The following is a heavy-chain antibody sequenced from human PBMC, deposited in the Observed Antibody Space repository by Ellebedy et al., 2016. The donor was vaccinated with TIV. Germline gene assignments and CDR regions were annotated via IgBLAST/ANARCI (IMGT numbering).Heavy chain of an antibody. V-gene: IGHV3-30*18. D-gene: IGHD6-19*01. CDR3: ANGGGSETGGWFPYYYYYGMDV. J-gene: IGHJ6*02. CDR2: ISYDGSNK. CDR1: GFTFSSYG. Sequence: GGSLRLSCAASGFTFSSYGMHWVRQAPGKGLEWVAVISYDGSNKYYADSVKGRFTISRDNSKSTLYLQMNSLRAEDTAVYYCANGGGSETGGWFPYYYYYGMDVWGQGTTVTVSS.